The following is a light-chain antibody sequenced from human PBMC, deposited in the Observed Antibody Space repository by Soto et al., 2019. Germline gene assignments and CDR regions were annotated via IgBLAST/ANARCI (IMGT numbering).Light chain of an antibody. J-gene: IGKJ5*01. CDR1: HDASNA. CDR2: DAS. Sequence: QLTQSPSSLSASVGDRVTITCRASHDASNAVAWYQHKPGKAPTLLLYDASTLQSGVPSMFSVRGAGPYFTITISIPQAEDFASYVCQHCKSYPITFGQGTRVEIK. V-gene: IGKV1-13*02. CDR3: QHCKSYPIT.